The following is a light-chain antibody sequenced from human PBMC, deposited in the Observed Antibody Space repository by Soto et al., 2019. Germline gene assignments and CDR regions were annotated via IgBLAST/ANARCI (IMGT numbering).Light chain of an antibody. Sequence: DIQMTQSPSTLSASEGDRVTISCRASQSVSIWLAWYQQKPGRTPKLLIYKSYILESGVPSRLRGSGSGTEFTLNISSLQHDDFANYYCQQYNSYTITFGKGTRREIK. V-gene: IGKV1-5*03. CDR2: KSY. CDR3: QQYNSYTIT. J-gene: IGKJ5*01. CDR1: QSVSIW.